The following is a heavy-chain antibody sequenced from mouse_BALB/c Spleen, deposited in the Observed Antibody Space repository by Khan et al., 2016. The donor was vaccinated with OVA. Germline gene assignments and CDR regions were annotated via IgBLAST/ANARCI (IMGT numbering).Heavy chain of an antibody. CDR2: ISSGSSTI. J-gene: IGHJ4*01. CDR1: GFTFSSFG. V-gene: IGHV5-17*02. CDR3: ARREGLYALDY. D-gene: IGHD3-3*01. Sequence: EVELVESGGGLVQPGGSRKLSCAASGFTFSSFGMHWVRQAPEKGLEWVAFISSGSSTIYYADTVKGRFTISRDDPKNTLFLEMTSVRSEDAAMYYCARREGLYALDYWGQGTSVTVSS.